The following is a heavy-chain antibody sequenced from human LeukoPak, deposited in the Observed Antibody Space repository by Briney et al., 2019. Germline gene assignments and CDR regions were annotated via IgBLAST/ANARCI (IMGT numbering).Heavy chain of an antibody. D-gene: IGHD4-11*01. J-gene: IGHJ4*02. CDR1: GFTFSSYS. CDR3: ARVDTVTHSFDY. V-gene: IGHV3-21*01. Sequence: PGGSLRLSCAASGFTFSSYSMNWVRQAPGKGLEWVSSISSSSSYIYYADSVKGRFTISRDNAKNSLYLQMNSLRAEDTAVYYCARVDTVTHSFDYWGQGTLVTVSS. CDR2: ISSSSSYI.